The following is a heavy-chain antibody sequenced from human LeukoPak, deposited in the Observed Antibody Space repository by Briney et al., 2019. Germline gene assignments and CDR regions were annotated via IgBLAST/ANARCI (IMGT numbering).Heavy chain of an antibody. CDR2: IYYSGST. J-gene: IGHJ4*02. CDR3: AYSSSWYYSLDY. D-gene: IGHD6-13*01. Sequence: SETLSLTCTVSGGSISSYYWSWIRQPAGKGLEWIGSIYYSGSTYYNPSLKSRVTISVDTSKNQFSLKPSSVTAADTAVYYCAYSSSWYYSLDYWGQGTLVTVSS. CDR1: GGSISSYY. V-gene: IGHV4-4*07.